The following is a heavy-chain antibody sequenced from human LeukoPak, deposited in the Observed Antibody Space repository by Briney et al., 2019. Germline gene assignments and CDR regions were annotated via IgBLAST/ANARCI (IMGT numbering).Heavy chain of an antibody. Sequence: QSGGSLRLSCVASGFTFSSDAMHWVRQTPGKGLEWVAVISYDGNEKYQVDSVKGRFTISRDNSKNTLYLQMNSLRAEDTAVYYCAKDSNYYDSSNFDYWGQGTLVTVSS. CDR3: AKDSNYYDSSNFDY. CDR2: ISYDGNEK. CDR1: GFTFSSDA. J-gene: IGHJ4*02. D-gene: IGHD3-22*01. V-gene: IGHV3-30-3*01.